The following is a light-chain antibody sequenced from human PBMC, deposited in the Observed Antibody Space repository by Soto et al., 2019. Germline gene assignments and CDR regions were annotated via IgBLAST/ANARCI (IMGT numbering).Light chain of an antibody. CDR3: QQYRHWPRT. CDR1: QSVDIN. J-gene: IGKJ1*01. V-gene: IGKV3-15*01. Sequence: EIVMTQSPATLSVSPGERVTFSCRASQSVDINLAWYQQKPGQAPRLLIYGASTRATDMSGTFSGRGSGTEFTLTISNLRPEDFAVYYCQQYRHWPRTFGQGTKVDIK. CDR2: GAS.